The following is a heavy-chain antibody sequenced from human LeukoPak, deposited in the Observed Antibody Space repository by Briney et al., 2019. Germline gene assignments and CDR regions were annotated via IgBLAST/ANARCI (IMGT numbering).Heavy chain of an antibody. J-gene: IGHJ4*02. V-gene: IGHV4-59*01. CDR2: IYYSGST. Sequence: SETLSLTCTVSGGSISSYYRSWIRQPPGKGLEWIGYIYYSGSTNYNPSLKSRVTISVDTSKNQFSLKLSSVTAADTAVYYCARSSGWYIDYWGQGTLVTVSS. CDR3: ARSSGWYIDY. CDR1: GGSISSYY. D-gene: IGHD6-19*01.